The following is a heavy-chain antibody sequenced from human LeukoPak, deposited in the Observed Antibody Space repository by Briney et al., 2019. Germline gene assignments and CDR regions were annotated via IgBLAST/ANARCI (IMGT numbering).Heavy chain of an antibody. CDR2: FSYSGNT. Sequence: SETLSLTCTGSGGPISSSRYYWGGIRQPPGKGVEWIGSFSYSGNTYYNPSLNSRVTMSVDTSKNQFSLRLSSVTGADTAVYYCARLSPYLGSGSSAFPDDFWGQGTLVTVPS. V-gene: IGHV4-39*01. J-gene: IGHJ4*02. CDR3: ARLSPYLGSGSSAFPDDF. D-gene: IGHD3-10*01. CDR1: GGPISSSRYY.